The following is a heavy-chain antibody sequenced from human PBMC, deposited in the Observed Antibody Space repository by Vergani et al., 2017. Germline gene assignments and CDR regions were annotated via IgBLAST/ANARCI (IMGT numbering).Heavy chain of an antibody. CDR2: INPNSGGT. CDR3: ARDYGDSGIDY. D-gene: IGHD4-17*01. V-gene: IGHV1-2*02. Sequence: QVQLVQSGAEVKKPGASVKVSCTASGYTFTGYYMHWVRQAPGQGIEWMGWINPNSGGTNYAQEFQGRVTMTRDTSISTAYMELSRLRSDDTAVYYCARDYGDSGIDYWGQGTLVTVSS. CDR1: GYTFTGYY. J-gene: IGHJ4*02.